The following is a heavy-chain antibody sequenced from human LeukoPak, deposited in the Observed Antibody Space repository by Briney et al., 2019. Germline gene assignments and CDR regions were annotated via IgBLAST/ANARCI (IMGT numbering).Heavy chain of an antibody. CDR3: ARVDCSSTSCYIEVANWFDP. J-gene: IGHJ5*02. D-gene: IGHD2-2*02. Sequence: GGSLRLSCAASGFTFSSYTMNWVRQAPGKGLEWVSSISRSSSYIYYADSMKGRFTISRDNAKNSLDLRMHSLRAEDTAVYYCARVDCSSTSCYIEVANWFDPWGQGTLVTVSS. CDR1: GFTFSSYT. CDR2: ISRSSSYI. V-gene: IGHV3-21*04.